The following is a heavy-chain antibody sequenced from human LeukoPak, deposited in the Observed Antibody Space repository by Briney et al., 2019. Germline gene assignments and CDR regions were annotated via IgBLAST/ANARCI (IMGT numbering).Heavy chain of an antibody. CDR2: IFYSGNT. Sequence: SETLSLTCTVSGGSISSSGYYWGWIRQPPGKGLEWIGSIFYSGNTYYNPSLKSPVTISVDTSKNHFSLKLTSVTAADTAVYYCARDGYRRENCFDPWGQGTLVTVSS. CDR1: GGSISSSGYY. J-gene: IGHJ5*02. D-gene: IGHD5-24*01. CDR3: ARDGYRRENCFDP. V-gene: IGHV4-39*02.